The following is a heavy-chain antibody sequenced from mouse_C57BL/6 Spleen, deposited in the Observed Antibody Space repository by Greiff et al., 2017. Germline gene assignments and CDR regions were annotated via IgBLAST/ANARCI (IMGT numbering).Heavy chain of an antibody. CDR3: AMCTTVVAPYAMDY. J-gene: IGHJ4*01. Sequence: QVQLQQSGAELARPGASVKLSCKASGYTFTSSGIRWVKQRTGQGLEWIGEIYPRSGNTYYNEKFKGKATLTADKSSSTAYMDLRSLTSESSAFYYCAMCTTVVAPYAMDYWGQGTSVTVSS. V-gene: IGHV1-81*01. D-gene: IGHD1-1*01. CDR2: IYPRSGNT. CDR1: GYTFTSSG.